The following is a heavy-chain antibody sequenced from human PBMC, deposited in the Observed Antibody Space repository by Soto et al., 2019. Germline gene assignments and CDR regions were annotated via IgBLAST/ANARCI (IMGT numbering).Heavy chain of an antibody. V-gene: IGHV3-33*01. CDR2: IWYDGSNK. J-gene: IGHJ4*02. Sequence: PGGSLRLSCAASGFTFSSYGMHWVRQAPGKGLEWVAVIWYDGSNKYYADSVKGRFTISRDNSKNTLYLQMNSLRAEDTAVYYCARDLMVYAMGPDYWGQGTLVTSPQ. CDR1: GFTFSSYG. CDR3: ARDLMVYAMGPDY. D-gene: IGHD2-8*01.